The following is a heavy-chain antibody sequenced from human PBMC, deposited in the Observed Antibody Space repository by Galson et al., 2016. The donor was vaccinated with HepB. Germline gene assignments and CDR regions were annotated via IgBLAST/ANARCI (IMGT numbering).Heavy chain of an antibody. J-gene: IGHJ4*02. D-gene: IGHD2-2*01. CDR2: ISSYTGTT. CDR1: GFTLSNYA. CDR3: AKDRAIYGSCTSTSCSSYSDY. V-gene: IGHV3-23*01. Sequence: SLRLSCAASGFTLSNYAMSWVRQAPGKGLEWVSVISSYTGTTDYADSVKGRFTISRDNSKNTLFLQMNSLRAEDTAIYYCAKDRAIYGSCTSTSCSSYSDYWGQGTLVTVSS.